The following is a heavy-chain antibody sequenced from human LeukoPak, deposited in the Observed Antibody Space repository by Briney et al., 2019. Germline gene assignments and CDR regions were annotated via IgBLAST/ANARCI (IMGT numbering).Heavy chain of an antibody. CDR1: GGSISSYY. J-gene: IGHJ5*02. V-gene: IGHV4-59*01. Sequence: SETLSLTCTVSGGSISSYYWSWIRQPPGKGLEWIGYIYYSGSTNYNPSLKSRVTISVDMSKNQFSLKLSSVTAADTAVYYCARGYYDVLTGYYNWFDPWGQGTLVTVSS. D-gene: IGHD3-9*01. CDR3: ARGYYDVLTGYYNWFDP. CDR2: IYYSGST.